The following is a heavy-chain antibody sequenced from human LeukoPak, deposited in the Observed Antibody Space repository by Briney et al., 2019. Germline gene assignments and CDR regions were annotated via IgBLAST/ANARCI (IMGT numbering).Heavy chain of an antibody. D-gene: IGHD1-26*01. V-gene: IGHV4-30-2*01. CDR2: IYHSGST. J-gene: IGHJ5*02. Sequence: SQTLSLTCTVSGGSISSGGYYWSWIRQPPGKGLEWIGYIYHSGSTYYNPSLKSRVTISVDRSKNQFSLKLSSVTAADTAVYYCARDRVGATGFDPWGQGTLVTVSS. CDR3: ARDRVGATGFDP. CDR1: GGSISSGGYY.